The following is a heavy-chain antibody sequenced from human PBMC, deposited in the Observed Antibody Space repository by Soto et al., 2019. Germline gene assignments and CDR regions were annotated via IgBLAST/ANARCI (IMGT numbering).Heavy chain of an antibody. V-gene: IGHV1-69*08. J-gene: IGHJ6*02. CDR1: GTIFSSYT. CDR3: ARGLGGRMDD. CDR2: IIPILGET. D-gene: IGHD3-16*01. Sequence: QVQLVQSGAEVTKPGSSVRVSCKASGTIFSSYTISWVRQAPGQGLEWMGRIIPILGETNSAQKFQGRVTLAEDKSTNTAYMQLNSLRLEDTAVYYCARGLGGRMDDWGQGTTVTVSS.